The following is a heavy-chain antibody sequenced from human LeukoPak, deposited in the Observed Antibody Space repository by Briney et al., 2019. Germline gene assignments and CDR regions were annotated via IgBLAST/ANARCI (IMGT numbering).Heavy chain of an antibody. CDR2: IIPIFGTA. CDR3: AIYLGIAAAGMIGFDY. D-gene: IGHD6-13*01. CDR1: GGTFSSYA. J-gene: IGHJ4*02. V-gene: IGHV1-69*01. Sequence: GSSVKVSCKASGGTFSSYAISWVRQAPGQGLEWMGGIIPIFGTANYAQKFQGRVTITADESTSTAYMELSSLRSEDTAVYYCAIYLGIAAAGMIGFDYWGQGTLVTVSS.